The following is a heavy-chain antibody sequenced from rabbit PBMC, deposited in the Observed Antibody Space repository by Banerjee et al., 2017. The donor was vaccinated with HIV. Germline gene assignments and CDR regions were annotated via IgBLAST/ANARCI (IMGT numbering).Heavy chain of an antibody. V-gene: IGHV1S40*01. CDR3: ARGDDGHSGSDL. D-gene: IGHD1-1*01. CDR1: GFSFSNGYV. CDR2: IYTSSGNT. J-gene: IGHJ4*01. Sequence: KPGASLTLTCTASGFSFSNGYVMCWVRQAPGKGLELIACIYTSSGNTVYASWAKGRFTVSKTSSTTVTLQMTSLTAADTATYFCARGDDGHSGSDLWGQGTLVTVS.